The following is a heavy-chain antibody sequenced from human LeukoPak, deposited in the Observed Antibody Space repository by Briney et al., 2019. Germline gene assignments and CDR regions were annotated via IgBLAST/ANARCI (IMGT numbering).Heavy chain of an antibody. CDR3: AKGGGYEAQYYYYYLDV. Sequence: GGSLRLSCAASGFTFTSYAMSWVRQAPGKGLEWVSAISASGGSTYYADSVKGRFTISRDISKNTLSLQMNSLRVEDTAVYYCAKGGGYEAQYYYYYLDVWGKGTTVIVSS. J-gene: IGHJ6*03. CDR1: GFTFTSYA. V-gene: IGHV3-23*01. D-gene: IGHD5-12*01. CDR2: ISASGGST.